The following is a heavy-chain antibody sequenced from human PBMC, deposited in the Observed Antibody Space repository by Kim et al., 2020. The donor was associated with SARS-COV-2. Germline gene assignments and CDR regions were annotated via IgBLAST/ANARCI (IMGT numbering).Heavy chain of an antibody. V-gene: IGHV3-53*04. D-gene: IGHD1-26*01. Sequence: DAVKGRFTISRHNAKTTMYLQMNSLRAEDTAVYYCAREGGSYFGGSAFDIWGQGTMVTVSS. J-gene: IGHJ3*02. CDR3: AREGGSYFGGSAFDI.